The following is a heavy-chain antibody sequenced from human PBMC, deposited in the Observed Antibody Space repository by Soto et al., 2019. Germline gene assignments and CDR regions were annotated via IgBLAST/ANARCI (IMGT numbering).Heavy chain of an antibody. CDR3: ARGKRGYSYGYVY. Sequence: SETLSLTCAVYGGSFSGYYWSWIRQPPGKGLEWIGEINHSGSTNYNPSLKSRVTISVDTSKNQFSLKLSSVTAADTAVYYCARGKRGYSYGYVYWGQGTLVTVSS. J-gene: IGHJ4*02. V-gene: IGHV4-34*01. D-gene: IGHD5-18*01. CDR1: GGSFSGYY. CDR2: INHSGST.